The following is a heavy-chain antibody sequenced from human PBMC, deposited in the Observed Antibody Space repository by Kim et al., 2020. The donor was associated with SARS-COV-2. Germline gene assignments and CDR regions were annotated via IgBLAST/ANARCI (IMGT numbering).Heavy chain of an antibody. V-gene: IGHV3-30*18. CDR2: ISYDGSNK. J-gene: IGHJ6*03. CDR3: AKGIIDGDKDYYYYMDV. D-gene: IGHD3-10*01. Sequence: GGSLRLSCAASGFTFSSYGMHWVRQAPGKGLEWVAVISYDGSNKYYADSVKGRFTISRDNSKNTLYLQMNSLRAEDTAVYYCAKGIIDGDKDYYYYMDVWGKWTTVTVSS. CDR1: GFTFSSYG.